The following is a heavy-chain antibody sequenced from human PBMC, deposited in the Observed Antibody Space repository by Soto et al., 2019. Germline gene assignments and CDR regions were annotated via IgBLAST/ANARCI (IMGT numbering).Heavy chain of an antibody. CDR2: INPSGGST. D-gene: IGHD3-10*01. CDR3: ARDKVLLWFGESHAFDI. J-gene: IGHJ3*02. Sequence: GASAKVSCKASGYTFTSYYMHWVRQAPGQGLEWMGIINPSGGSTSYAQKFQGRVTMTRDTSTSTVYMELSSLRSEDTAVYYCARDKVLLWFGESHAFDIWGQGTMVTVSS. CDR1: GYTFTSYY. V-gene: IGHV1-46*03.